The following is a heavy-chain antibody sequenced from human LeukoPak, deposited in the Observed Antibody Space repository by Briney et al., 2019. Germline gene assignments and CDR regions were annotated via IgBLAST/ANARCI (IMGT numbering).Heavy chain of an antibody. Sequence: PSETLSLTCTVSGGSISSYYWSWIRQPPGKGLEWIGYIYYSGSTNYNPSLKSRVTISVGTSKNQFSLKLSSVTAADTAVYYCARVAAASYGSGTLVDYWGQGTLVTVSS. CDR3: ARVAAASYGSGTLVDY. CDR1: GGSISSYY. V-gene: IGHV4-59*01. D-gene: IGHD3-10*01. CDR2: IYYSGST. J-gene: IGHJ4*02.